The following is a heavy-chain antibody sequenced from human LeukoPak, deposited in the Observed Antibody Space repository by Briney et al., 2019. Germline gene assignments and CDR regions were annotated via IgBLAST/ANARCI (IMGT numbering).Heavy chain of an antibody. D-gene: IGHD1-26*01. J-gene: IGHJ3*02. CDR1: GGSITTYY. CDR2: ISSSGST. V-gene: IGHV4-4*07. Sequence: SETLSLTCTVSGGSITTYYWNWIRQPAGKGLEWIGRISSSGSTNYNASPKSRVTLSVDTSKNQFSLKLNSVTAADTAMYYCARWPTTRGTFDIWGQGSMVTVSS. CDR3: ARWPTTRGTFDI.